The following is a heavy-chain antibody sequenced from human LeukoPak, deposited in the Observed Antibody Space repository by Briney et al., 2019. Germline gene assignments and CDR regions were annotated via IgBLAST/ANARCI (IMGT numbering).Heavy chain of an antibody. CDR2: IFNGGST. CDR3: AREHTIAATGTHWFAP. V-gene: IGHV3-53*01. CDR1: GFAVSSNH. D-gene: IGHD6-13*01. J-gene: IGHJ5*02. Sequence: GGSLRLSCAASGFAVSSNHMNWVRQAPGKGLEWVSVIFNGGSTYYADSVRGRFTISRDNSENRLYLQMSSLRVEDTAVYYCAREHTIAATGTHWFAPWGQGTLVTVSS.